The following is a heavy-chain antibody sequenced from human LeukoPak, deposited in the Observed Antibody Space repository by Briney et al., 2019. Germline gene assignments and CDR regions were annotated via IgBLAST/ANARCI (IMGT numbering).Heavy chain of an antibody. CDR1: GGSISSYY. V-gene: IGHV4-4*09. Sequence: SETLSLTCTASGGSISSYYWSWIRQPPGKGLEWIGNIYTIGSTNYNPSLESRVTISVDTSKNHFSLKLSSVTAADTAVYYCARTVVVTAIHYFDYWGQGTLVTVSS. J-gene: IGHJ4*02. CDR2: IYTIGST. D-gene: IGHD2-21*02. CDR3: ARTVVVTAIHYFDY.